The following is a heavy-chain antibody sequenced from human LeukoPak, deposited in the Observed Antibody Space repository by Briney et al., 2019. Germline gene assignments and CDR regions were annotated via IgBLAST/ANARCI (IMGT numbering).Heavy chain of an antibody. Sequence: SVKVSCKASGGTFSGYAISWVRQAPGQGLEWMGGIIPIFGTANYAQKFQGRVTITTDESTSTAYMELSSLRSEDTAVYYCARAMTTVTTDFDYWGQGTLVTVSS. J-gene: IGHJ4*02. CDR1: GGTFSGYA. D-gene: IGHD4-17*01. V-gene: IGHV1-69*05. CDR3: ARAMTTVTTDFDY. CDR2: IIPIFGTA.